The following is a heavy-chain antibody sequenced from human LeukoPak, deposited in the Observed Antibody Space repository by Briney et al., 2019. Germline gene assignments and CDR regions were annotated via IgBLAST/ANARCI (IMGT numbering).Heavy chain of an antibody. CDR3: ARVILGAAIDY. D-gene: IGHD6-25*01. CDR1: GFTFSSYS. J-gene: IGHJ4*02. Sequence: GGSLKLSGAASGFTFSSYSMNWVRQAPGKGLEWVSSISSSSSYIYYADSVKGRFTISRDNAKNSLYLQMNSLRAEDTAVYYCARVILGAAIDYWGQGTLVTVSS. V-gene: IGHV3-21*01. CDR2: ISSSSSYI.